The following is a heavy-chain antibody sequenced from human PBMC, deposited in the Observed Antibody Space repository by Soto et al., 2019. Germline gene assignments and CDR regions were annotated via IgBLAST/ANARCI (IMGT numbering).Heavy chain of an antibody. J-gene: IGHJ4*02. Sequence: QVQLQESGPGLVKPSETLSLTCTVSGGSVSSGSYYWTWMRQPPGKGLEWIGYINYSGSTSYKPSIKGRVAISVDTTKKQFSLKVSSVTAADTAVYYCARDGDTSGYYYFDYWGQGTLVTVSS. D-gene: IGHD3-22*01. CDR1: GGSVSSGSYY. CDR3: ARDGDTSGYYYFDY. V-gene: IGHV4-61*01. CDR2: INYSGST.